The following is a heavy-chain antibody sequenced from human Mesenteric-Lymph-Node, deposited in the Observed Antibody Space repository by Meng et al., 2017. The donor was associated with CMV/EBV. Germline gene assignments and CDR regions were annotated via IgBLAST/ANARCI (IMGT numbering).Heavy chain of an antibody. CDR2: ISAYNGNT. J-gene: IGHJ4*02. CDR1: GYTFTSFG. Sequence: ASVQVSCKASGYTFTSFGVSWLRQAPGQGLEGMGWISAYNGNTDYAQKFQGRVTMTTDTSTSTAYMELRSLRSDDTAVYYCARDYGDHAYHFDYGGQGTLVTVSS. V-gene: IGHV1-18*01. CDR3: ARDYGDHAYHFDY. D-gene: IGHD4-17*01.